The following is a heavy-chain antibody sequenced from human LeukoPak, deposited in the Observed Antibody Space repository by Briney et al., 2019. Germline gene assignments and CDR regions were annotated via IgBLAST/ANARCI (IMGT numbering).Heavy chain of an antibody. CDR3: VPSPESLTPPDY. D-gene: IGHD3-9*01. V-gene: IGHV3-11*03. Sequence: TGGSLRLSCAASGFTFSDYYMSWIRQAPGKGLEWVSYISGSSTNTNYADAVKGRFTISRDNAKNSLYLQMTSLRAEDTAVYYCVPSPESLTPPDYWGQGTLVTVSS. CDR2: ISGSSTNT. J-gene: IGHJ4*02. CDR1: GFTFSDYY.